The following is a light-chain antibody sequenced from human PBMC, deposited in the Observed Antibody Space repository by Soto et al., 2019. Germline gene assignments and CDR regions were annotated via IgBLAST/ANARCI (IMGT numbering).Light chain of an antibody. Sequence: DIQMTQSPSTLSASVGDRVTITCRASQTISTWLAWYQQKPGKAPKLLIYMSSTLEYGVPSRFSGSASGTEFTLTISSLQADDFATYYCQQHYAYPATFGQGTKVEIK. V-gene: IGKV1-5*03. CDR3: QQHYAYPAT. CDR1: QTISTW. J-gene: IGKJ1*01. CDR2: MSS.